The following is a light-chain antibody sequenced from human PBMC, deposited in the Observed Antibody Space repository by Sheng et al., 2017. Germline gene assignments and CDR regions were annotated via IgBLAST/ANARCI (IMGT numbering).Light chain of an antibody. J-gene: IGLJ3*02. CDR3: HVWDSVNLM. CDR2: ANN. CDR1: SIERKI. V-gene: IGLV3-9*01. Sequence: SYDLAQPLSVSVALGQTARIPCEGDSIERKIVHWYQQRPGQAPVLVIFANNLRPSGIPERFSGSKSGKTATLTISRAQDGDEGDYYCHVWDSVNLMFGGGTKLTVL.